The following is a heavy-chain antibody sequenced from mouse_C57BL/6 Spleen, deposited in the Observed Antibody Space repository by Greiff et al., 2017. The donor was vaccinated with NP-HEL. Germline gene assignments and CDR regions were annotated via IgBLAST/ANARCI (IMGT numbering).Heavy chain of an antibody. J-gene: IGHJ2*01. CDR2: IYPGDGDT. Sequence: QVQLKQSGPELVKPGASVKISCKASGYAFSSSWMNWVKQRPGKGLEWIGRIYPGDGDTNYNGKFKGKATLTADKSSSTAYMQLSSLTSEDSAVYFCVYYGSSYAYYFDYWGQGTTLTVSS. CDR1: GYAFSSSW. V-gene: IGHV1-82*01. CDR3: VYYGSSYAYYFDY. D-gene: IGHD1-1*01.